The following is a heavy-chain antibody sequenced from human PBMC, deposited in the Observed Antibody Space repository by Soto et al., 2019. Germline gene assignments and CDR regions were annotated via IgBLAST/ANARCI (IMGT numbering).Heavy chain of an antibody. CDR2: IKQDGREK. V-gene: IGHV3-7*01. D-gene: IGHD3-10*01. Sequence: LRLSCAASGFTFSSYWMSWVRQAPGKGLEWVANIKQDGREKYYVDSVKGRFTISRDNAKNSLYLQMNSLRAEDTAVYYCASTPLLWFGEDYWGQGTLVTVSS. CDR1: GFTFSSYW. J-gene: IGHJ4*02. CDR3: ASTPLLWFGEDY.